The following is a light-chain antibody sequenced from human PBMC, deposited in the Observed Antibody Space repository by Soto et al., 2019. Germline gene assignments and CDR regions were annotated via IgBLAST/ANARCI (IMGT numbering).Light chain of an antibody. Sequence: QSVLNQPPSASATPGQRVSISCSGSRSNIGSNYVYWYQQLPGAAPRLLMYSNNQRPSGVPGRFSVSKSGTSASLAISGLRSEDEADYYCAAWDDNLSGWVFGGGTKLTVL. V-gene: IGLV1-47*02. CDR2: SNN. CDR1: RSNIGSNY. J-gene: IGLJ3*02. CDR3: AAWDDNLSGWV.